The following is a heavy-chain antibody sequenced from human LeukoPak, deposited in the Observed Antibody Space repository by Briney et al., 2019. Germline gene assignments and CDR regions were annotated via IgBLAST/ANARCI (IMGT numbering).Heavy chain of an antibody. D-gene: IGHD2-2*01. CDR2: VSGNNDIT. J-gene: IGHJ4*02. CDR3: ARDGTSTDDY. CDR1: GYTFTRHY. Sequence: ASVKVSCKTSGYTFTRHYIHWVRQAPGQGLEWMGWVSGNNDITNYAQKFQGRVTMTTDTSTTTAYMELRSLRPDDTAVYYCARDGTSTDDYWGQGTLVTVSS. V-gene: IGHV1-18*04.